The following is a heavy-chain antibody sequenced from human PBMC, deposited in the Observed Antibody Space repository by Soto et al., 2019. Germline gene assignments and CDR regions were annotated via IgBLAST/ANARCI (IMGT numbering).Heavy chain of an antibody. CDR2: IYYSGST. Sequence: SETLSLTCTVSGGSISSYYWSWIRQPPGKGLEWIGYIYYSGSTNYNPSLKSRVTISVDTSKNQFSLKLSSVTAADTAVYYCARHSIVATNDAFDIWGQGTMVTVSS. D-gene: IGHD5-12*01. J-gene: IGHJ3*02. CDR3: ARHSIVATNDAFDI. V-gene: IGHV4-59*08. CDR1: GGSISSYY.